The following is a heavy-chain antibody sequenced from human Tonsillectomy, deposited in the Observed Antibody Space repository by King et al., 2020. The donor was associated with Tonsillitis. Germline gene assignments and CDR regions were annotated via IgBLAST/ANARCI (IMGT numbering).Heavy chain of an antibody. V-gene: IGHV4-34*01. CDR3: ARGTIFGLVIIYGMDV. CDR1: GGSFSGYY. J-gene: IGHJ6*02. Sequence: VQLQQWGAGLLKPSETLSLPCAVYGGSFSGYYWSWIRQPPGKGLEWIGEINNSGSTNYNPSLKSRVTISVDTSKNQFSLKLSSVTAADTAVYYCARGTIFGLVIIYGMDVWRQGTTVTVAS. CDR2: INNSGST. D-gene: IGHD3-3*01.